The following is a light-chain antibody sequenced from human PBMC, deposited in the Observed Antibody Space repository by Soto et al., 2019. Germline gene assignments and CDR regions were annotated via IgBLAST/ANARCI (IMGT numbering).Light chain of an antibody. CDR3: SSYTSSSTNYV. CDR2: DVS. V-gene: IGLV2-14*01. Sequence: HSVLTQPASVSGSPGQSITISCTGTSSDVGGYNYVSWYQQHPGKAPKLMIYDVSNRPSGVSNRFSGSKSGNTASLTISGLQAEDEADYYCSSYTSSSTNYVFGTGTKVTVL. CDR1: SSDVGGYNY. J-gene: IGLJ1*01.